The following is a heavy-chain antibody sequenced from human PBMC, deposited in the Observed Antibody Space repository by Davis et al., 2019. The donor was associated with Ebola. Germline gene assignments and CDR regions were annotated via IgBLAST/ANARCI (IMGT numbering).Heavy chain of an antibody. D-gene: IGHD5-18*01. J-gene: IGHJ6*03. V-gene: IGHV1-46*01. CDR2: INPSGGST. CDR3: ARGTSYGSYYHYYMDV. CDR1: GYTFTSYY. Sequence: ASVKVSCKASGYTFTSYYMHWVRQAPGQGLEWMGIINPSGGSTSYAQTFQGRVTITADKSTGTAYMELSSLRSEDTAVYYCARGTSYGSYYHYYMDVWGKGTTVTVSS.